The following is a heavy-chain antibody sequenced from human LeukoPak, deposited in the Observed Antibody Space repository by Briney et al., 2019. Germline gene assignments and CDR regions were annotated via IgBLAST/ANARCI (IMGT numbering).Heavy chain of an antibody. CDR1: GFTFSSYA. Sequence: PGASLRLFCAASGFTFSSYAMSWVRQAPGKGLEWVSAISGGGGSTYYADSVKGRFTVSRDNSKNTLYLLMNSLRAEDTALYYCAKALYGLWLSGDYWGQGTLVTVSS. CDR2: ISGGGGST. J-gene: IGHJ4*02. D-gene: IGHD5-18*01. V-gene: IGHV3-23*01. CDR3: AKALYGLWLSGDY.